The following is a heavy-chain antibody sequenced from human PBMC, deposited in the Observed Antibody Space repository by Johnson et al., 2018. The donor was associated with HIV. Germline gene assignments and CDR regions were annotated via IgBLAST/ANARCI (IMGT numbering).Heavy chain of an antibody. V-gene: IGHV3-30*04. J-gene: IGHJ3*01. CDR1: EFSFSTYA. CDR3: ARAAGVNVVVEDFDL. CDR2: ISYDGVNK. D-gene: IGHD2-15*01. Sequence: QVQLVESGGGVVQPGRSLRLSCAASEFSFSTYALHWVRQAPGEGLEWVAVISYDGVNKYYADSVKGRFTVSRDNSKNTLYLQMTSLRTEDTAVYYCARAAGVNVVVEDFDLWGQGTMVTVSS.